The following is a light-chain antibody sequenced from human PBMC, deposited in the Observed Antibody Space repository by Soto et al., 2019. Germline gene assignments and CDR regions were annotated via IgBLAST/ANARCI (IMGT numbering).Light chain of an antibody. CDR3: QQYGSSPLT. V-gene: IGKV3-20*01. CDR2: DAS. J-gene: IGKJ4*01. CDR1: QSVRSNY. Sequence: EIVLTQSPGTLSLSPGERATLSCRASQSVRSNYLAWYQQKPGQAPRFLIDDASSRATGIPGRFSGSGSGTDFTLTISRLEPEDVAVDYGQQYGSSPLTFGGGTKVESK.